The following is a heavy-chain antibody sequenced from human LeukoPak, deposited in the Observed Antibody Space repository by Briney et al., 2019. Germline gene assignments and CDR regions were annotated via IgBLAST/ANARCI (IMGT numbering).Heavy chain of an antibody. J-gene: IGHJ6*02. V-gene: IGHV3-30*04. CDR1: GFTFSSYA. CDR3: ARDLATHIAVNHGYYGMDV. Sequence: PGGSLRLSCAASGFTFSSYAMHWVRQAPGKGLEWGAVISYDGSNKYYADSVKGRFTISRDNYKNTLYLQMNSLRAEDTAVYYCARDLATHIAVNHGYYGMDVWGQGTTVTVSS. D-gene: IGHD6-19*01. CDR2: ISYDGSNK.